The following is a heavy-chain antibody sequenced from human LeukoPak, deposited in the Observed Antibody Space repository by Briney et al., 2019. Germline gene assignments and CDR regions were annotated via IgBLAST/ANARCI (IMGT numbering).Heavy chain of an antibody. CDR3: ARGPLGSRGYGSDD. Sequence: SETLSLTCTVSGGSVTSHYWSWIRQPPGKGLEWIAYIYNNASTNYNPSLKSRVTISVDTSKNQLSLKLSSVTAADTAVYYCARGPLGSRGYGSDDWGQGTLVTVSS. CDR2: IYNNAST. V-gene: IGHV4-59*02. J-gene: IGHJ4*02. D-gene: IGHD3-22*01. CDR1: GGSVTSHY.